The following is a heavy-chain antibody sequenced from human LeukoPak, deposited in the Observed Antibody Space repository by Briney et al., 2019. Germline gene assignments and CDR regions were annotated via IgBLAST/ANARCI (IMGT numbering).Heavy chain of an antibody. CDR2: INPNSGDT. CDR3: ARDGVFRFEVGDVYYYYMDV. V-gene: IGHV1-2*02. J-gene: IGHJ6*03. D-gene: IGHD2-21*02. CDR1: GYTFTSCA. Sequence: ASVKVSCKASGYTFTSCAMNWVRQAPGQGLEWMGWINPNSGDTKYAQKFQGRVTMTRDTSNNTVYMDLTRLIFDDTAMYYCARDGVFRFEVGDVYYYYMDVWGKGTTVIISS.